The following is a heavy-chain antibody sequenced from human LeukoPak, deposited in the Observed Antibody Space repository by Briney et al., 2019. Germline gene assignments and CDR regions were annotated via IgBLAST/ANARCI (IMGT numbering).Heavy chain of an antibody. CDR1: GFTLSNYW. CDR2: INPDGTTT. V-gene: IGHV3-74*01. CDR3: SRVGGSSDFDS. Sequence: GGSLRLSCAASGFTLSNYWMHWVRQTPGKGLVLVSHINPDGTTTNYADSVKGRFTFSRDTAKNTLYLQMNNLRVDDSAVYYCSRVGGSSDFDSGGQGTLVTVSS. D-gene: IGHD6-6*01. J-gene: IGHJ4*02.